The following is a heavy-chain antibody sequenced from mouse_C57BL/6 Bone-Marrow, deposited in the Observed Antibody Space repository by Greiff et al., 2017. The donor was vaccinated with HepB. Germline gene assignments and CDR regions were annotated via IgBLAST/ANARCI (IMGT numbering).Heavy chain of an antibody. CDR2: IDPSDSYT. Sequence: QVHVKQPGAELVKPGASVKLSCKASGYTFTSYWMQWVKQRPGQGLEWIGEIDPSDSYTNYNQKFKGKATLTVDTSSSTAYMQLSSLTSEDSAVYYCARYYDYLSSWGQGTLVTVSA. J-gene: IGHJ3*02. CDR1: GYTFTSYW. D-gene: IGHD2-4*01. CDR3: ARYYDYLSS. V-gene: IGHV1-50*01.